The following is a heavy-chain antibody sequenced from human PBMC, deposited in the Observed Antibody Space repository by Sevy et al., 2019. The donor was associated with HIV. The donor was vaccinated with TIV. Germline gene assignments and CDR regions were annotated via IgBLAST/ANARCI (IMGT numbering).Heavy chain of an antibody. J-gene: IGHJ5*02. CDR3: ATTKSAMAADWFEP. CDR2: INPNSGGT. Sequence: ASVKVSCKPSGYTFTDYYIHWVRQAPGQGLEWMGRINPNSGGTKYAQNFQGRVTVTRDMSISTVTVYMELSRLTSDDTAVYYCATTKSAMAADWFEPWGQGTQVTVSS. V-gene: IGHV1-2*06. D-gene: IGHD6-19*01. CDR1: GYTFTDYY.